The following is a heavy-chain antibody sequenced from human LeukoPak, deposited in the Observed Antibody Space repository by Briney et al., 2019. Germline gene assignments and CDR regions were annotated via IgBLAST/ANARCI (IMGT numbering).Heavy chain of an antibody. J-gene: IGHJ4*02. Sequence: GGSLRLSCAASGFTFSSYAMSWVRQAPGKGLEWVSAISGSGGSTYYADSVKGRFTISRDNSKNTPYLQMNSLRAEDTAVYYCAKVYDYYDSRGVFDYWGQGTLVTVSS. CDR2: ISGSGGST. D-gene: IGHD3-22*01. V-gene: IGHV3-23*01. CDR3: AKVYDYYDSRGVFDY. CDR1: GFTFSSYA.